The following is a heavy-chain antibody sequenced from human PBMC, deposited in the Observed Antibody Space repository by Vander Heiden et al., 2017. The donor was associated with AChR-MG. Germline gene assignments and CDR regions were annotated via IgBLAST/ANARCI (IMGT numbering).Heavy chain of an antibody. Sequence: EVQLVESGGGLIQPGGSLRLSCAVSGFTVNSNYINWVRQAQGKGLDWVSVIYSGGTTYYADSVKGRFTIARDNSKNTLYLQMNSMRAEETAVYYCARGLKDGLGRARAEKNYNDYWGHVSLVTVSS. D-gene: IGHD6-19*01. CDR3: ARGLKDGLGRARAEKNYNDY. CDR2: IYSGGTT. V-gene: IGHV3-53*01. CDR1: GFTVNSNY. J-gene: IGHJ4*01.